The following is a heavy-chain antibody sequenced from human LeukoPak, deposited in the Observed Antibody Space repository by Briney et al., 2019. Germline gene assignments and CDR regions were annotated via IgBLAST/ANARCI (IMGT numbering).Heavy chain of an antibody. V-gene: IGHV3-23*01. Sequence: PGGSLRLSCEVSGFPFSSHAMSWVRQAPGRGLEWVSGISISADMTYYADSVQGRFIISRDNSKNTVYLQMDSLGVEDTAVYYCANEEVPNDYWGQGTLVTVSS. D-gene: IGHD4/OR15-4a*01. J-gene: IGHJ4*02. CDR2: ISISADMT. CDR1: GFPFSSHA. CDR3: ANEEVPNDY.